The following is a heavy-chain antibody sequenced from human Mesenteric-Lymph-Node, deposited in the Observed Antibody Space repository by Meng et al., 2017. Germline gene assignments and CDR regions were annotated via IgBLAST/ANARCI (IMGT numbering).Heavy chain of an antibody. V-gene: IGHV3-23*01. D-gene: IGHD2-21*01. CDR3: AKGSRASCIGATCYEFDY. CDR1: GFTFSNYA. Sequence: GESLKISCVVSGFTFSNYAMNWVRQVPGKGLEWVSSITGSGADTYYVGSVKGRFSISRDNSKNTLYLHMSGLRAEDTAIYYCAKGSRASCIGATCYEFDYWGQGTLVTVSS. CDR2: ITGSGADT. J-gene: IGHJ4*02.